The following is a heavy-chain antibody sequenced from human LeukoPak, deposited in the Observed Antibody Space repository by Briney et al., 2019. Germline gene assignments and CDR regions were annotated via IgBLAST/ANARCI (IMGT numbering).Heavy chain of an antibody. Sequence: SVKVSCKASGGTFSSYAISWVRQASGQGLEWMGGIIPIFGTANYAQKFQGRVTITTDESTSTAYMELSSLRSEDTAVYYCASRAGDEYSSPNWFDPWGQGTLVTVSS. CDR3: ASRAGDEYSSPNWFDP. J-gene: IGHJ5*02. V-gene: IGHV1-69*05. CDR2: IIPIFGTA. D-gene: IGHD6-6*01. CDR1: GGTFSSYA.